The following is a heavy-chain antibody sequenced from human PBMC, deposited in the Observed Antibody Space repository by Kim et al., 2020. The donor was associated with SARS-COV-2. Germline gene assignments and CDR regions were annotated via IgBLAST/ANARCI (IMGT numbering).Heavy chain of an antibody. Sequence: GGSLRLSCAASGFTFSSYGMHWVRQAPGKGLEWVAVIWYDGSNKYYADSVKGRFTISRDNSKNTLYLQMNSLRAEDTAVYYCARDVDFWSGYSYFDYWGQGTLVTVSS. V-gene: IGHV3-33*01. CDR2: IWYDGSNK. CDR3: ARDVDFWSGYSYFDY. D-gene: IGHD3-3*01. CDR1: GFTFSSYG. J-gene: IGHJ4*02.